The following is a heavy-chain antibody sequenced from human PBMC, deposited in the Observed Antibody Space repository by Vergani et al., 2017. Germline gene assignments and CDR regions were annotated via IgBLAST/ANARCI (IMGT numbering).Heavy chain of an antibody. J-gene: IGHJ4*02. V-gene: IGHV5-51*01. CDR1: EYSFGNYW. CDR2: IYPADSDT. CDR3: ARHTTYTDS. D-gene: IGHD1-1*01. Sequence: EVELVPSGPEMRKPGESLQISCKGSEYSFGNYWIGWVRQMPGKGLEWMGIIYPADSDTRYSPSFQGQVTISADKSISTAFLQWDSLKASDTSLYYCARHTTYTDSWGQGTLVTVSS.